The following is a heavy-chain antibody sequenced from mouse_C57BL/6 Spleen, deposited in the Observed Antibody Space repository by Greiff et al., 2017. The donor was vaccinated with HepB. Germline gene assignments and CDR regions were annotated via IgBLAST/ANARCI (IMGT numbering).Heavy chain of an antibody. CDR3: ASGYCGYAMDY. CDR2: IDPSDSYT. J-gene: IGHJ4*01. D-gene: IGHD2-3*01. Sequence: VQLQQSGAELVRPGTSVKLSCKASGYTFTSYWMHWVKQRPGQGLEWIGVIDPSDSYTNYNQKFKGKATLTVDISSSTAYMQLSSLTSEDSAVYYCASGYCGYAMDYWGRGTSVTVSS. V-gene: IGHV1-59*01. CDR1: GYTFTSYW.